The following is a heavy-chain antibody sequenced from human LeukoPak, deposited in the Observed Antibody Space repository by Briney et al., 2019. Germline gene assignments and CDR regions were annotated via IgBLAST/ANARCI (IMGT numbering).Heavy chain of an antibody. J-gene: IGHJ4*02. V-gene: IGHV3-30-3*01. D-gene: IGHD2-2*01. CDR1: GFTFSSYA. Sequence: GGSLRLSCAASGFTFSSYAMHWVRQAPGQGLEWVAVISYDGSNKYYADSVKGRFTISRDNSKNTLYLQMNSLRAEDTAVYYCARDLDVVAGLDYWGEGTLVTVSS. CDR2: ISYDGSNK. CDR3: ARDLDVVAGLDY.